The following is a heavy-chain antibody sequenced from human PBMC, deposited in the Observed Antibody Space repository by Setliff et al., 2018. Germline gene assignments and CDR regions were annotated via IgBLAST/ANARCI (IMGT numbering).Heavy chain of an antibody. V-gene: IGHV4-38-2*02. D-gene: IGHD1-1*01. CDR1: GDSISAASI. J-gene: IGHJ4*02. Sequence: SETLSLTCNVSGDSISAASIMAWIRQPPGKGLEWIGRIYSGGTTYYNSSLKSRVTISVDTSKSQFSLRLNSVTAADTAVYYCARTGTYRYFDYWGRGTLVTVSS. CDR2: IYSGGTT. CDR3: ARTGTYRYFDY.